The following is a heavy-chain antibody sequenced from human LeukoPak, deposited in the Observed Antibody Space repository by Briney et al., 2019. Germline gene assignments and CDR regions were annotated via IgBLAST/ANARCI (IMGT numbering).Heavy chain of an antibody. D-gene: IGHD2-21*01. CDR1: GGSFSGYY. V-gene: IGHV4-34*01. CDR3: ARQMTGRDPGKYYFDY. J-gene: IGHJ4*02. CDR2: INHSGST. Sequence: SETLSLTCAVYGGSFSGYYWSWIRQPPGKGLEWIGEINHSGSTYYNPSLKSRVTISVDTSKNQFSLKLSSVTAADTAVYYCARQMTGRDPGKYYFDYWGQGTLVTVSS.